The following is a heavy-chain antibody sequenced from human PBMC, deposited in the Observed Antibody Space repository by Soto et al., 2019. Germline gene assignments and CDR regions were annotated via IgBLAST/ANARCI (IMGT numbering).Heavy chain of an antibody. CDR2: IYYSGST. D-gene: IGHD3-3*02. J-gene: IGHJ5*02. Sequence: PSEILSHTYSVSGGSISSSSYYWGWIRQPPGKGLEWIGSIYYSGSTYYNPSLKSRVTISVDTSKNQFSLKLSSVTAADTAVYYCASPKIAFYNWFDPWGQGTLVTVSS. CDR1: GGSISSSSYY. CDR3: ASPKIAFYNWFDP. V-gene: IGHV4-39*01.